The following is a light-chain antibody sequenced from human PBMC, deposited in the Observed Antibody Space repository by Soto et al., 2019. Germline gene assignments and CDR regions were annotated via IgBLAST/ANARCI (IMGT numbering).Light chain of an antibody. J-gene: IGKJ3*01. Sequence: EIVLTQVPGTLSLSPGERATLSCRASQSVSSSYLAWYQQKPGQAPRLLIYAASSRATGIPDRFSGSGSGTDFTLTISRLEPEDFAVYYCQQYADSLFTFGPGTKVDI. CDR1: QSVSSSY. V-gene: IGKV3-20*01. CDR3: QQYADSLFT. CDR2: AAS.